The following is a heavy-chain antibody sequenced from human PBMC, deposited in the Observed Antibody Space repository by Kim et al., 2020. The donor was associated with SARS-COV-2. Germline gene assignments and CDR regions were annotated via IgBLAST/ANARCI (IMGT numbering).Heavy chain of an antibody. J-gene: IGHJ3*02. D-gene: IGHD3-3*02. V-gene: IGHV2-5*01. Sequence: RSSPSLKSRLTITKDTSKNQVVLTMTNMDPVDTATYYCARIRGPFDAFDIWGQGTMVTVSS. CDR3: ARIRGPFDAFDI.